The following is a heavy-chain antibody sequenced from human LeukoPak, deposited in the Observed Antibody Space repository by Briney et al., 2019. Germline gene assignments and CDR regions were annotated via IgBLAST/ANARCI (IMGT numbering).Heavy chain of an antibody. CDR1: GFTFSNAW. Sequence: PGGSLRLSCAASGFTFSNAWMSWVRQAPGKGLEWVGYVFYSGSTNYNPSLKSRVTISVDTSKNQFSLNLTSVTAADTAVYFCARSKTIHYGDYGWFVYWGQGILVTVS. D-gene: IGHD4-17*01. CDR2: VFYSGST. CDR3: ARSKTIHYGDYGWFVY. V-gene: IGHV4-59*08. J-gene: IGHJ4*02.